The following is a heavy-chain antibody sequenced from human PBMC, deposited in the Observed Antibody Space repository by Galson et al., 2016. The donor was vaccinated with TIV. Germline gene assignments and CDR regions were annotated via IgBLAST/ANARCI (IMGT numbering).Heavy chain of an antibody. Sequence: SLRLSCAASGFTFSKFWMHWVRQVPGKGLVWVSRIKTDGSRTDYVDAVQGRFTISRDSVKNRVYLQMDSLRVEDTAVYYCRARGDSRAHDVFDFWGRGTMVTVSS. CDR2: IKTDGSRT. D-gene: IGHD3-3*01. J-gene: IGHJ3*01. CDR1: GFTFSKFW. V-gene: IGHV3-74*01. CDR3: RARGDSRAHDVFDF.